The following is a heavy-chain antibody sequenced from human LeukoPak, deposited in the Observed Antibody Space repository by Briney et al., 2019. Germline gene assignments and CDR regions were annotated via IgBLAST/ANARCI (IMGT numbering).Heavy chain of an antibody. Sequence: PGGPLRLSCAASGFTFSSYAMSWVRQAPGKGLEWVSAISGSGGSTYYADSVKGRFTISRDNSKNTLYLQMNSLRAEDTAVYYCAKDNIYGSGSYAKGRSDYWGQGTLVTVSS. V-gene: IGHV3-23*01. D-gene: IGHD3-10*01. CDR1: GFTFSSYA. CDR2: ISGSGGST. CDR3: AKDNIYGSGSYAKGRSDY. J-gene: IGHJ4*02.